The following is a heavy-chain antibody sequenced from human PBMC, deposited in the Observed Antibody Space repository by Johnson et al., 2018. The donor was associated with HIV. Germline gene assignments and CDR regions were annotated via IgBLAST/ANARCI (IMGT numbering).Heavy chain of an antibody. CDR2: ISYDGSNR. V-gene: IGHV3-30*04. Sequence: QVQLVESGGGVVQPGRSLRLSCAASGFTFSNYALHWVRQTPGKGLEWVAVISYDGSNRYYADSVKGRFTISRDNSKNTLYLQMNSLRAEDTAVYYCSRELGEDDDYDSGGDAFDIWGQGTMVTVSS. CDR3: SRELGEDDDYDSGGDAFDI. J-gene: IGHJ3*02. CDR1: GFTFSNYA. D-gene: IGHD3-22*01.